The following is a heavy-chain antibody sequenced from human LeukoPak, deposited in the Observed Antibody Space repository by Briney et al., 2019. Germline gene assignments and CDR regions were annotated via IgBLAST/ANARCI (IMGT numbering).Heavy chain of an antibody. D-gene: IGHD2-2*01. J-gene: IGHJ4*02. CDR1: GGSFSGYY. CDR3: ARHGKQLLGY. V-gene: IGHV4-34*01. Sequence: SETLSLTCAVYGGSFSGYYWSWIRQPPGKGLEWIGEINHSGSTNYNPSLKSRVTISVDTSKNQFSLKLSSVTAADTAVYYCARHGKQLLGYWGQGTLVTVSS. CDR2: INHSGST.